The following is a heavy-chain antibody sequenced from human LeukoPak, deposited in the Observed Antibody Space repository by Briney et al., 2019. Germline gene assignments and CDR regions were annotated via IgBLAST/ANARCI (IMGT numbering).Heavy chain of an antibody. V-gene: IGHV3-13*01. Sequence: GGSLRLSCAASGFTFSSYDMHWVRQATGKGLEWVSAIGTAGDTYYPGSVKGRFTISRENAKNSLYLQMNSLRAGVTAVYYCARGSTHYDSSGYYYEAFDIWGQGTMVTVSS. CDR1: GFTFSSYD. CDR3: ARGSTHYDSSGYYYEAFDI. D-gene: IGHD3-22*01. CDR2: IGTAGDT. J-gene: IGHJ3*02.